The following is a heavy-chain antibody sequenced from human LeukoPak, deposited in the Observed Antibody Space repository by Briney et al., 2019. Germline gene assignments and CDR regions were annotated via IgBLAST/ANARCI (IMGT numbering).Heavy chain of an antibody. CDR1: GFTFSRYN. Sequence: PGGSLRLSCAASGFTFSRYNMNWVRQAPGKGLEWVSSISSSSSYIYYADSVKGPFTISRDNAKNSLYLQMNSLRAEDTAVYYCARGLDNYGSGSSDWGQGTLVTVSS. CDR3: ARGLDNYGSGSSD. CDR2: ISSSSSYI. D-gene: IGHD3-10*01. J-gene: IGHJ4*02. V-gene: IGHV3-21*01.